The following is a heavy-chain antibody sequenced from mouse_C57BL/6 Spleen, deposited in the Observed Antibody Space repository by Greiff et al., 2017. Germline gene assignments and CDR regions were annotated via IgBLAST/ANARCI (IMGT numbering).Heavy chain of an antibody. Sequence: EVKLVESGGGLVKPGGSLKLSCAASGFTFSDYGMHWVRQAPEKGLEWVAYISSGSSTIYYADTVKGRFTISRANAKNTLFLQMTSLRSEDTAMYYCARGKTHYFDYWGQGTTLTVSS. CDR2: ISSGSSTI. J-gene: IGHJ2*01. CDR3: ARGKTHYFDY. V-gene: IGHV5-17*01. CDR1: GFTFSDYG.